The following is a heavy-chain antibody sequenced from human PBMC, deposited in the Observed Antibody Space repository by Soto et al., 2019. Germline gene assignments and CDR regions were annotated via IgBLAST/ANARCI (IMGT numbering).Heavy chain of an antibody. V-gene: IGHV4-61*01. CDR2: IYYSGST. CDR3: ARDSSQNWFDP. D-gene: IGHD6-6*01. J-gene: IGHJ5*02. Sequence: SETLSLTCTVSGGSVSSGSNYWSWIRQPPGKGLEWIGYIYYSGSTNYNPSLKSRVTISVDTSKNQFSLKLSSVTAADTAVYYCARDSSQNWFDPWGQGTLVTVSS. CDR1: GGSVSSGSNY.